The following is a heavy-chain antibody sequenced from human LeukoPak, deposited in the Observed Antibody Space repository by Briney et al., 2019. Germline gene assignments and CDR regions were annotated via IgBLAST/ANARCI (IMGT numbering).Heavy chain of an antibody. V-gene: IGHV4-4*07. CDR2: IYTSGSA. Sequence: SETLSLTCTVSGGSISSYYWSWIRQPAGKGLEWIGRIYTSGSANYNPSLKSRVTMSVDTSKNQFFLKLSSVTAADTAVYYCARDSEAYYYDSSGYYYSGYYFDYWGQGTLVTVSS. D-gene: IGHD3-22*01. CDR1: GGSISSYY. CDR3: ARDSEAYYYDSSGYYYSGYYFDY. J-gene: IGHJ4*02.